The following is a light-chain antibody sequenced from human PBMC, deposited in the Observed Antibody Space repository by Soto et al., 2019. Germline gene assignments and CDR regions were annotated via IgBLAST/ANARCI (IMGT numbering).Light chain of an antibody. CDR2: GAS. J-gene: IGKJ2*01. CDR3: QQRFNWPPYT. Sequence: EIVMTQSPATLSVSPGERATLSCRASQSVSSNLAWYQQKPGQAPRLLIYGASTRATGIPARFSGSGSGTEFTLTISSLQSEDFAVYYCQQRFNWPPYTFGQGTKLEIK. V-gene: IGKV3-15*01. CDR1: QSVSSN.